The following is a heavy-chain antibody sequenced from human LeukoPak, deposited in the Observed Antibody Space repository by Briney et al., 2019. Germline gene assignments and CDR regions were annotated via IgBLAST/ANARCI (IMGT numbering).Heavy chain of an antibody. CDR3: ARDASIAAAGLNYFDY. V-gene: IGHV3-66*01. CDR2: IYSGGST. J-gene: IGHJ4*02. Sequence: GGSLRLSCAASGFTVSSNYMSWVRQAPGKGLEWVSVIYSGGSTYYADSVKGRFTISRDNSKNTLYLQMNGLRAEDTAVYYCARDASIAAAGLNYFDYLGQGTLVNGSS. CDR1: GFTVSSNY. D-gene: IGHD6-13*01.